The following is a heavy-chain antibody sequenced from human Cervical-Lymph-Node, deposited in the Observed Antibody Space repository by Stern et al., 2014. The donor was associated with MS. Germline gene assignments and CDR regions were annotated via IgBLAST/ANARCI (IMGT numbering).Heavy chain of an antibody. CDR2: IYYSGTT. J-gene: IGHJ6*02. CDR1: GGSISSDNYY. D-gene: IGHD3-22*01. Sequence: VHLVESGPGLVKPSQILSLTCTVSGGSISSDNYYWTWIRQHPGKGLEWIGHIYYSGTTYYNPSLKSRVSITVDTSQNLFSLRLSSVTAADTAVYYCARDHFTTSLDVWGHGTTVTGS. CDR3: ARDHFTTSLDV. V-gene: IGHV4-31*03.